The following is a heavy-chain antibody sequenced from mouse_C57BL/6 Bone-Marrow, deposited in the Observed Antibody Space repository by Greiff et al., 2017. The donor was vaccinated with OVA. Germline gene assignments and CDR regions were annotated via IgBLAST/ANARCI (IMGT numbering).Heavy chain of an antibody. J-gene: IGHJ2*01. CDR3: AGGYDYDFYYFDY. CDR1: GYTFTSYW. D-gene: IGHD2-4*01. CDR2: IHPNSGST. Sequence: QVQLQQPGAELVKPGASVKLSCKASGYTFTSYWMHWVKQRPGQGLEWIGMIHPNSGSTNYNEKFKSKATLTVDKSSSTAYMQLSSLTSEDSAVYYCAGGYDYDFYYFDYWGQGTTLTVSS. V-gene: IGHV1-64*01.